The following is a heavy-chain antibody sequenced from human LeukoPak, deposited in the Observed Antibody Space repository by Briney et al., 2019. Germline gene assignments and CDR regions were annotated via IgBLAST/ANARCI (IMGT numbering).Heavy chain of an antibody. CDR3: ARLLWFPSYYYGMDV. CDR2: VYHSGST. D-gene: IGHD3-10*01. CDR1: GGSISITGIS. Sequence: PSQTLSLTCTVSGGSISITGISWNWVRQPPGKGLEWIGCVYHSGSTYLDPSLKSRVTMSVDKSKSQFSLKLSSVTAADTAVYYCARLLWFPSYYYGMDVWGQGTTVTVSS. J-gene: IGHJ6*02. V-gene: IGHV4-30-2*02.